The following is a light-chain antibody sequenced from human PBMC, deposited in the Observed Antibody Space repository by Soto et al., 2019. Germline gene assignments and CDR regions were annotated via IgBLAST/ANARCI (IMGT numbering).Light chain of an antibody. V-gene: IGLV2-8*01. Sequence: QSALTQPPSASGSPGQSVTISCTGTSSDVGGYNYVSWYQQHPGQAPKLMIYEVSKRPPGVPDRFSGSKSGNTASLTVSGLQAEDEADYYCNSYAGSNNFGVFGTGTKLTVL. CDR2: EVS. J-gene: IGLJ1*01. CDR3: NSYAGSNNFGV. CDR1: SSDVGGYNY.